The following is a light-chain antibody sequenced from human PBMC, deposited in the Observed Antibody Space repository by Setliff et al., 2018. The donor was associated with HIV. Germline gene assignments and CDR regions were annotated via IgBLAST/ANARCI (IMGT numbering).Light chain of an antibody. J-gene: IGLJ3*02. CDR2: DVT. Sequence: QSALTQPASVSGSPGQSITISCTGTSDDVGRYDYVSWYQQQSGKAPKLMIYDVTKRPSGVSNRFSGSKSGNTASLIISGLQAEDESDYYCSSYTRTSSLVMFGGGTQLTVL. CDR3: SSYTRTSSLVM. CDR1: SDDVGRYDY. V-gene: IGLV2-14*03.